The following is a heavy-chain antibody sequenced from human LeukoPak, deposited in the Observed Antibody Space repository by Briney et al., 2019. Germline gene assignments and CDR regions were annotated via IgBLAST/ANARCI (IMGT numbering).Heavy chain of an antibody. D-gene: IGHD5-12*01. Sequence: SSETLSLTCAVYGGSFSGYYWSWIRQPPGKGLEWIGEINHSGSTNYNPSLKSRVTISVDTSKSQFSLKLSSVTAADTAVYYCARDGYSGNDGLWGQGTLVTVSS. V-gene: IGHV4-34*01. CDR1: GGSFSGYY. CDR3: ARDGYSGNDGL. J-gene: IGHJ4*02. CDR2: INHSGST.